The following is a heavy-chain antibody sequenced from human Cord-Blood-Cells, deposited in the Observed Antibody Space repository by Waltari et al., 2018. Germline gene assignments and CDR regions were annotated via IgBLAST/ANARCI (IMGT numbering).Heavy chain of an antibody. Sequence: QLQLQESGPGLVKPSETLSLTCTVSGGSISSSSYYWGWIRQPPGKGLEWIGSIYYSGSTYYNPSLKSRVTISVDTSKNQFSLKLSSVTAADTAVYYCARLYGDYGAFDIWGQGTMVTVSP. CDR2: IYYSGST. J-gene: IGHJ3*02. D-gene: IGHD4-17*01. CDR1: GGSISSSSYY. CDR3: ARLYGDYGAFDI. V-gene: IGHV4-39*07.